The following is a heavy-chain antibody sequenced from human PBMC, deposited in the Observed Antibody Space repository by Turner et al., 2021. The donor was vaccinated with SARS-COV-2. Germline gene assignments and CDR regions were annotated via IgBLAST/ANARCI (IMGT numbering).Heavy chain of an antibody. D-gene: IGHD3-3*01. CDR1: RYTFPGYY. CDR3: ARGPAVFGVFIMGY. Sequence: QVQLVQSGAEVKKPGASVKVSCQASRYTFPGYYMHWVRQAPGQGLEWMVWINPNSGGTNYAQKFQGRVTMTRDTSISTVYMELSRLRSDDTAVYYCARGPAVFGVFIMGYLGQGTLVTVSS. CDR2: INPNSGGT. V-gene: IGHV1-2*02. J-gene: IGHJ4*02.